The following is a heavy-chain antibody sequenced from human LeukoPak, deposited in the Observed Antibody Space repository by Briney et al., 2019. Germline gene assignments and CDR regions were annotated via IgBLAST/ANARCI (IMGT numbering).Heavy chain of an antibody. CDR1: GFTVSSNY. D-gene: IGHD3-22*01. J-gene: IGHJ4*02. V-gene: IGHV3-53*01. CDR3: ARESYDSSGYYYFQDY. Sequence: GGSLRLSCAASGFTVSSNYMSWVRQAPGKGLEWVSVIYSGGSTYYADSVKGRFTISRDNSKNTLYLQMNSLRAEDTAVYYCARESYDSSGYYYFQDYWGQGTLVTVSS. CDR2: IYSGGST.